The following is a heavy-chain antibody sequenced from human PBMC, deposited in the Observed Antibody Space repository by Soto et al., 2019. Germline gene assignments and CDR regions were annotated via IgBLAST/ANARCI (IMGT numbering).Heavy chain of an antibody. V-gene: IGHV2-5*02. CDR2: IYWDDDK. J-gene: IGHJ4*02. D-gene: IGHD3-10*01. CDR3: AHRGGFGELIY. Sequence: QITLKESGPTLVKPTQTLTLTCTFSGFSLSTSGVGVGWIRQPPGKALEWLALIYWDDDKRYSPSLKSRLTSTNDTSKNQVVLTMTDMDPVDTATYYCAHRGGFGELIYWRQGTLVTVSS. CDR1: GFSLSTSGVG.